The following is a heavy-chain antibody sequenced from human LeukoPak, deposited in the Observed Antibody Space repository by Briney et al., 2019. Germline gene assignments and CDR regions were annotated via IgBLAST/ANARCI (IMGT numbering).Heavy chain of an antibody. CDR3: ARDPTLYYGSGTGMDV. V-gene: IGHV3-33*01. CDR1: GFTSSSYG. D-gene: IGHD3-10*01. Sequence: GGSLRLSCAASGFTSSSYGMHWVRQAPGKGLEWVAVIWYDGSNKYYADSVKGRFAISRDNSKNTLYLQMNSLRAEDTAVYYCARDPTLYYGSGTGMDVWGKGTTVTVSS. J-gene: IGHJ6*04. CDR2: IWYDGSNK.